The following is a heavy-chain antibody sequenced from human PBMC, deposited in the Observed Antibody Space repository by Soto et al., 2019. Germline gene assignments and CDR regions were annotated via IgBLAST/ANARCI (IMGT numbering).Heavy chain of an antibody. CDR3: ARDSRGYSGYDISFDY. Sequence: QGLEWMGWINADNGNTNYAQKFQGRVTMTTDTSTSTAYMELRSLRSDDTAVYYCARDSRGYSGYDISFDYWGQGTLVTVSS. J-gene: IGHJ4*02. CDR2: INADNGNT. V-gene: IGHV1-18*01. D-gene: IGHD5-12*01.